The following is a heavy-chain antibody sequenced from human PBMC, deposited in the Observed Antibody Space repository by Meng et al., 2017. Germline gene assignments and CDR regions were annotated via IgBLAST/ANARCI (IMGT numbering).Heavy chain of an antibody. V-gene: IGHV3-21*01. CDR3: ARDQRPGIAVAGTGVFRYYGMDV. CDR2: ISSSSSYI. CDR1: GFTFSSYS. J-gene: IGHJ6*02. D-gene: IGHD6-19*01. Sequence: GESLKISCAASGFTFSSYSLNWVLQAPGKRLEWVSSISSSSSYIYYADSVKGRFTISRDNAKNSLYLQMNSLRAEDTAVYYWARDQRPGIAVAGTGVFRYYGMDVWGQGTTVTVSS.